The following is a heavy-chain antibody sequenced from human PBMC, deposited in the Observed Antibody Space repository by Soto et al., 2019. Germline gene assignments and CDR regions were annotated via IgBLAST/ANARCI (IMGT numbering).Heavy chain of an antibody. J-gene: IGHJ4*02. CDR3: AHRRVKVITGTTDHYFDY. CDR2: IYWNDDK. CDR1: GFSLSTSGVG. Sequence: SGPTLVKPTQTLTLTCTFSGFSLSTSGVGVGWIRQPPGKALEWLALIYWNDDKRYSPSLKSRLTITKDTSKNQVVLKMTNMDPVDTATYYCAHRRVKVITGTTDHYFDYWGQGTLVTVSS. V-gene: IGHV2-5*01. D-gene: IGHD1-7*01.